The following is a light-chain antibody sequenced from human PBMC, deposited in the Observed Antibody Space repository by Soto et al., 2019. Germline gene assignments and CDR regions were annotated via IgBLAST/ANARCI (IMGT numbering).Light chain of an antibody. Sequence: RLTQSPSSLSASAGDTVTISCRASQDISTYLAWYQQKPGKAPTLLIFGASSLHNGVPPRFAGSGSGSEFTLTINRLQPDDFATYYCQHYTLYSAPFGQGTRV. CDR3: QHYTLYSAP. V-gene: IGKV1-5*01. J-gene: IGKJ5*01. CDR2: GAS. CDR1: QDISTY.